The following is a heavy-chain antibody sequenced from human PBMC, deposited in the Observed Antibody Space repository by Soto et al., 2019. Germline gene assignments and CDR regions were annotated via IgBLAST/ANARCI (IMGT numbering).Heavy chain of an antibody. CDR3: AREGNYHEF. Sequence: PGGSLRLSCEASGFPFGIYTMNWARQAPGKGLEWVSSISSSGTYIDYADSVEGRFAISRDDAKNSVFLEMTSLRVDDTAVYYCAREGNYHEFWGQGTLVTVSS. CDR2: ISSSGTYI. CDR1: GFPFGIYT. D-gene: IGHD3-10*01. V-gene: IGHV3-21*01. J-gene: IGHJ4*02.